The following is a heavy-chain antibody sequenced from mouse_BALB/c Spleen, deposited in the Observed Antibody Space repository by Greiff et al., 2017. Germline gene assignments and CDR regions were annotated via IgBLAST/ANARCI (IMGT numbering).Heavy chain of an antibody. CDR3: ARHSAY. Sequence: EVMLVESGGGLVQPGGSLKLSCAASGFTFSSYTMSWVRQTPEKRLEWVAYISNGGGSTYYPDTVKGRFTISRDNAKNTLYLQMSSLKSEDTAMYYCARHSAYWGQGTLVTVSA. CDR2: ISNGGGST. J-gene: IGHJ3*01. CDR1: GFTFSSYT. V-gene: IGHV5-12-2*01.